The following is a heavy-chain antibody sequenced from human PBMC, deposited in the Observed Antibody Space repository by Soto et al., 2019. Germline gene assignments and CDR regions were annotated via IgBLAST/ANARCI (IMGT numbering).Heavy chain of an antibody. D-gene: IGHD3-22*01. Sequence: XGTLSLTCTVSGGSVSSGSYYWSWIREPPGKGLEWIGYIYYSGSTNYNPSLKSRVTISVDTSKNQFSLKLSSVTAADTAVYYCARENSSGYYYMPYNWFDPWGQGTLVTVSS. CDR1: GGSVSSGSYY. J-gene: IGHJ5*02. CDR2: IYYSGST. CDR3: ARENSSGYYYMPYNWFDP. V-gene: IGHV4-61*01.